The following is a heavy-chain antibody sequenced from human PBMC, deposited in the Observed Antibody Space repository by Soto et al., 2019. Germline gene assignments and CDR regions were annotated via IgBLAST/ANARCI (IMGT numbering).Heavy chain of an antibody. V-gene: IGHV4-61*01. CDR1: GGCVSSGSFY. Sequence: PSETLWFTCTVSGGCVSSGSFYLIWIRRPPGKRLEWIGYFYDSGSTNSNPSLRSRVSMSVATSKNQFSLTLSSVTAAATAVYYCAASAPPATNYYYAMDVWGQGTTVTVYS. CDR3: AASAPPATNYYYAMDV. D-gene: IGHD5-12*01. CDR2: FYDSGST. J-gene: IGHJ6*02.